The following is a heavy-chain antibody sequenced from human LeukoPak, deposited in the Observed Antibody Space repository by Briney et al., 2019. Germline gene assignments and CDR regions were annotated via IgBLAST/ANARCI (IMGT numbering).Heavy chain of an antibody. V-gene: IGHV3-30*18. J-gene: IGHJ4*02. CDR2: ISYDGSNK. D-gene: IGHD3-22*01. Sequence: PGRSLRLSCAASGFSFSRFGMTWVRQAPGKGLEWVAVISYDGSNKYYADSVKGRFTISRDNGKDTLYLQMNSLRAEDTAVYCCAKAPGSSGYYGPFDYWGQGSLVTVSS. CDR1: GFSFSRFG. CDR3: AKAPGSSGYYGPFDY.